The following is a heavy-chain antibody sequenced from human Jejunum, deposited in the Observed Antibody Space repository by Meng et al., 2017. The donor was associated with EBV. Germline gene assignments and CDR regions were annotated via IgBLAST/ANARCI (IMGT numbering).Heavy chain of an antibody. J-gene: IGHJ4*02. CDR2: ISAYNGKT. CDR3: ARDGPDYGNYINFDY. V-gene: IGHV1-18*01. CDR1: GYTFTSYG. Sequence: QVQLGQSGAEVKKPGASVKGSCKASGYTFTSYGISWVRQAPGQGLEWMAWISAYNGKTNYAQNLQGRVTLTTDTSTTTTYMELRSLRSGDTAVYYCARDGPDYGNYINFDYWGQGTLVTVSS. D-gene: IGHD4-11*01.